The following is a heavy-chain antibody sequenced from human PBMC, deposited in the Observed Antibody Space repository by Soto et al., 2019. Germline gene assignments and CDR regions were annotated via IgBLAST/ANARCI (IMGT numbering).Heavy chain of an antibody. D-gene: IGHD2-8*01. CDR3: ARGILRPRYNDY. J-gene: IGHJ4*02. CDR1: GFIFSNYV. Sequence: QVPLVESGGGVVQPGRSLRLSCAASGFIFSNYVMFWVRQAPSKGLECVAVMSYDGTTKSYAHSVKGRFTISRDNSHNTLYLELNSLTREDRGDYYSARGILRPRYNDYWSQGTL. V-gene: IGHV3-30-3*01. CDR2: MSYDGTTK.